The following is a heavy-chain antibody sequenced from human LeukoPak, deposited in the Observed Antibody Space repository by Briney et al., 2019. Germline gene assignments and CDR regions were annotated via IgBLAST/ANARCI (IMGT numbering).Heavy chain of an antibody. D-gene: IGHD5-18*01. Sequence: SQTLSLTCTVSGGSISSGSYYWSWIRQPAGKGLEWIGRIYTSGSTNYNPSLKSRVTISVDTSKNQFSLKLSSVTAADTAVYYCARVRRLGGYSYDAFDIWGQGTMVTVSS. CDR2: IYTSGST. J-gene: IGHJ3*02. V-gene: IGHV4-61*02. CDR3: ARVRRLGGYSYDAFDI. CDR1: GGSISSGSYY.